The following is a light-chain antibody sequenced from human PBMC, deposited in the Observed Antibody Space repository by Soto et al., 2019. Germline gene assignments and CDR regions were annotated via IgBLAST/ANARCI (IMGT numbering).Light chain of an antibody. J-gene: IGKJ4*01. V-gene: IGKV1-9*01. CDR3: QQVESYPST. CDR2: AAS. Sequence: IQLTQSPSSLSASVGDRVTITCRASQDIAIYLAWYQQKPGEAPKLLIYAASTLYGGVPSRFSGSGSGTDFTLTITSLRPEDFATYYCQQVESYPSTFGGGTKVDIK. CDR1: QDIAIY.